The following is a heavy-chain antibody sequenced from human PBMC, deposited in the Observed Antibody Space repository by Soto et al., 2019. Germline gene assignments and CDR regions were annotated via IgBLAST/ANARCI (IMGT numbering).Heavy chain of an antibody. J-gene: IGHJ4*02. CDR3: ARTSIAAYFGY. V-gene: IGHV1-46*01. Sequence: ASVKVSCKAPGYTFTSYYMHWVRQAPGQGLEWMGIINPSGGSTSYAQKFQGRVTMTSDTSTSTVYMELSSLRSEDTAVYYCARTSIAAYFGYWGQGTLVTVSS. CDR1: GYTFTSYY. D-gene: IGHD6-6*01. CDR2: INPSGGST.